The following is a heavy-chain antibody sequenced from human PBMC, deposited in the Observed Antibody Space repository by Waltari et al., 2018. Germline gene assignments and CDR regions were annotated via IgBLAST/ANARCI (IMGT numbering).Heavy chain of an antibody. J-gene: IGHJ3*02. V-gene: IGHV4-59*01. CDR2: IYYSGGP. Sequence: QVQLQESGPGLVKPSETLSLTCTVSGGSISSYYWSWIRQPPGKGLEWIGYIYYSGGPNYNPALKSRVTISVDTSKNQFSLKLSSVTAADTAVYYCARVPHYCSGGSCYFPHPDAFDIWGQGTMVTVSS. D-gene: IGHD2-15*01. CDR3: ARVPHYCSGGSCYFPHPDAFDI. CDR1: GGSISSYY.